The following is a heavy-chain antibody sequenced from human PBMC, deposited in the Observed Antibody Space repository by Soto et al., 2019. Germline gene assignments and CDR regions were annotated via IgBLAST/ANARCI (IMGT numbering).Heavy chain of an antibody. Sequence: QVQLVESGGGVVQPGRSLRLSCSGSGFTFSNFGMHWVRQAPGKGLEWVALITKDAVNEYYGDSVKGRFTISRDDSKNTVYVQMNSLRVEDTAVYYCAKGGTVGTTAERYIDSWGQGILVTVSS. CDR2: ITKDAVNE. CDR1: GFTFSNFG. V-gene: IGHV3-30*18. D-gene: IGHD1-1*01. J-gene: IGHJ4*02. CDR3: AKGGTVGTTAERYIDS.